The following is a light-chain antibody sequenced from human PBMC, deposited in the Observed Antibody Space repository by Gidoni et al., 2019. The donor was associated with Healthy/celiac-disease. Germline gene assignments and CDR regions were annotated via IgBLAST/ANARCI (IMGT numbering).Light chain of an antibody. Sequence: EIVLTQSPATLSLSPGESATLSRRASQSVRSYLAWYQQKPGQAPRLLSYDPSNRATGIPARFSGSGSGTDFTLTISSLEPEDFAVYNCQQRSNRPITFGQGTQLEIK. J-gene: IGKJ5*01. CDR2: DPS. CDR3: QQRSNRPIT. CDR1: QSVRSY. V-gene: IGKV3-11*01.